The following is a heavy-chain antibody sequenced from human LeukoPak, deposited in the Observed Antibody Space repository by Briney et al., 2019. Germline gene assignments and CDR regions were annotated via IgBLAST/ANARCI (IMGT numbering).Heavy chain of an antibody. D-gene: IGHD5-18*01. CDR1: GFTFSSYG. V-gene: IGHV3-33*01. CDR2: IWYDGSNK. J-gene: IGHJ4*02. Sequence: PGGSLRLSCAASGFTFSSYGMHWVRQAPGKGLEWVAVIWYDGSNKYYADSVKGRFTISRDNSKNTPYLQMNSLRAEDTAVYYCARVIRGYSYGGVDYWGQGTLVTVSS. CDR3: ARVIRGYSYGGVDY.